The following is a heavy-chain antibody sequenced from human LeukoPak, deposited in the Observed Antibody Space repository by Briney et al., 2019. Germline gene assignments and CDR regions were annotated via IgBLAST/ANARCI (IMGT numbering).Heavy chain of an antibody. J-gene: IGHJ4*02. CDR1: GFTFSSYG. CDR3: AKDMAVTPGTFDY. CDR2: ISYDGSNK. D-gene: IGHD6-19*01. Sequence: GGSLRLSCAASGFTFSSYGMHWVRQAPGKGLEWVAVISYDGSNKYYADSVKGRFTISRDNSKNTLYLQMNSLRAEDTAVYYCAKDMAVTPGTFDYWGQGTLVTVSS. V-gene: IGHV3-30*18.